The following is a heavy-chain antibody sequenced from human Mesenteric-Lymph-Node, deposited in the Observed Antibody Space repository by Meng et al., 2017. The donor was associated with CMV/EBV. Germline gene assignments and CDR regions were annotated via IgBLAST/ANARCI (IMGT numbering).Heavy chain of an antibody. CDR2: ISSSGSTI. CDR1: GFTFSSYE. Sequence: GGSLRLSCAASGFTFSSYEMNWVRQAPGKGLEWVSYISSSGSTIYYADSVKGRFTISRDNAKNSLYLQMNSLRAEDTAVYYCARDQGYYDFWSGYSVAFDYWGQGTLVTVSS. V-gene: IGHV3-48*03. D-gene: IGHD3-3*01. CDR3: ARDQGYYDFWSGYSVAFDY. J-gene: IGHJ4*02.